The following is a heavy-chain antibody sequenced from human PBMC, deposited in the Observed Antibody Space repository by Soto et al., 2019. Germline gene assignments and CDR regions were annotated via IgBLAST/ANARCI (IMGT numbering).Heavy chain of an antibody. CDR2: ISWDGGST. CDR3: AKGDSSWYGYYYYYGMDV. V-gene: IGHV3-43D*04. CDR1: GFTFDDYA. D-gene: IGHD6-13*01. Sequence: PGGSLRLSCAASGFTFDDYAMHWVRQAPGKGLEWVSLISWDGGSTYYADSVKGRFTISRDNSKNSLYLQMNSLRAEGTALYYCAKGDSSWYGYYYYYGMDVWGQGTTVTVSS. J-gene: IGHJ6*02.